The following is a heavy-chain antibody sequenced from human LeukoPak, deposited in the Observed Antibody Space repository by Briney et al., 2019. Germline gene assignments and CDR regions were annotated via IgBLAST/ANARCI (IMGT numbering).Heavy chain of an antibody. CDR1: GFTFSDYH. Sequence: GGSLRLSCAASGFTFSDYHMSWVRQAPGKGLELVSAIVGSSTHYADSVKGRFTISRDNSKNTLYLQMNSLRAEDTAVYYCTKDELGSSWFNWGQGTLVTVSS. CDR3: TKDELGSSWFN. CDR2: IVGSST. V-gene: IGHV3-23*01. D-gene: IGHD6-13*01. J-gene: IGHJ4*02.